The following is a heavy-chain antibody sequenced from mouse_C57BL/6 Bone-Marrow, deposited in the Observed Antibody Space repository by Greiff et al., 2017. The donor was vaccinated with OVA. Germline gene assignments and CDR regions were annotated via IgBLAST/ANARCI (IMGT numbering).Heavy chain of an antibody. CDR3: ARPLLLRVPREWDFDV. CDR1: GYAFSSSW. V-gene: IGHV1-82*01. CDR2: IYPGDGDT. J-gene: IGHJ1*03. Sequence: QVQLQQSGPELVKPGASVKISCKASGYAFSSSWMNWVKQRPGKGLEWIGRIYPGDGDTNYNGKFKGKATLTADKSSSTAYMQISSLTSEDSAVYFCARPLLLRVPREWDFDVWGTGTTVTVSS. D-gene: IGHD1-2*01.